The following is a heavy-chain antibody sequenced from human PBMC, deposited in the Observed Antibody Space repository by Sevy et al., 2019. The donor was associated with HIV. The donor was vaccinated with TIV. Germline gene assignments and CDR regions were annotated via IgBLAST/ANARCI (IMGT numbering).Heavy chain of an antibody. Sequence: SETLSLTCTVSGGSISSSSYYWGWIRQPPGKGLEWIGSIYYSGSTYYNPSLKSRVTISVDTSKNQFSLKLSSVTAADTAVYYCARVTWGVVPDARIGWFDPWGQGTLVTVSS. CDR1: GGSISSSSYY. D-gene: IGHD2-2*01. CDR3: ARVTWGVVPDARIGWFDP. J-gene: IGHJ5*02. V-gene: IGHV4-39*01. CDR2: IYYSGST.